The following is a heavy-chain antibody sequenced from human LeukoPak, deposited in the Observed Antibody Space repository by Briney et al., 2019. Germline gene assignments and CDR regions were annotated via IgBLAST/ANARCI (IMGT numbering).Heavy chain of an antibody. J-gene: IGHJ4*02. Sequence: GGSLRPSCAASGFTFRSYAMSWVRQAPGKGLEWVSAIRGSGGSTYYADSVKGRFTISRDNSKNTLYLQMNSLRAEDTAVYYCAKGYSYGEDWGQGTLVTVSS. V-gene: IGHV3-23*01. D-gene: IGHD5-18*01. CDR2: IRGSGGST. CDR3: AKGYSYGED. CDR1: GFTFRSYA.